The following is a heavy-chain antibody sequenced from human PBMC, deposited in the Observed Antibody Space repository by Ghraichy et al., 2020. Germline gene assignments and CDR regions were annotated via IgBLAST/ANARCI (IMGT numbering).Heavy chain of an antibody. Sequence: ASVKVSCKASGYTFTSYGISWVRQAPGQGLEWMGWISAYNGNTNYAQKLQGRVTMTTDTSTSTAYMELRSLRSDDTAVYYCARDGPNYGDPLPLDYWGQGTLVTVSS. V-gene: IGHV1-18*01. CDR1: GYTFTSYG. D-gene: IGHD4-17*01. CDR3: ARDGPNYGDPLPLDY. J-gene: IGHJ4*02. CDR2: ISAYNGNT.